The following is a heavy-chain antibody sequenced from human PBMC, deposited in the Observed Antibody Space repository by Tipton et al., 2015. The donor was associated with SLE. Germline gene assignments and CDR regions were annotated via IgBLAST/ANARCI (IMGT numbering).Heavy chain of an antibody. CDR2: IHQSGNT. D-gene: IGHD2-15*01. CDR1: GFSISSGYY. CDR3: ARVPVARHYFDY. V-gene: IGHV4-38-2*01. Sequence: PGLVKPSETLSLSCDVSGFSISSGYYWGWIRQPPGKGLEWIGSIHQSGNTYYNPSLKSRVTISVDTSKNQFSLKLSSVTAADTAVYYCARVPVARHYFDYWGQGTLVTVSS. J-gene: IGHJ4*02.